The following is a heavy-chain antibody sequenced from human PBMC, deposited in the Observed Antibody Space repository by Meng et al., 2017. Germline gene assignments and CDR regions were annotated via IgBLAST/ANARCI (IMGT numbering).Heavy chain of an antibody. V-gene: IGHV6-1*01. CDR3: ARGSYSFDS. J-gene: IGHJ4*02. CDR1: GDSVSSNSAA. CDR2: AYYRSKWYH. D-gene: IGHD1-26*01. Sequence: QLQQSGPGLVKPSQTLSLICAISGDSVSSNSAAWNWIRQSPSRGLEWLGRAYYRSKWYHDYAESVKSRISIDPDTSKNQFSLQLRSVTPEDSAVYYCARGSYSFDSWGQRTLVTSPQ.